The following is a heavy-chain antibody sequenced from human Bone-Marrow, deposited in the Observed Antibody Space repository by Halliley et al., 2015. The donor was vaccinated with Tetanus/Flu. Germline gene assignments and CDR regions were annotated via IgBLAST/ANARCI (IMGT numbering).Heavy chain of an antibody. CDR3: AIQLYSSGGFDY. Sequence: TLSLTCTVSGDSISTYYWSWIRQSPGKGLEWIGYIYNSGITNYNPSLHSRVTISLQMSKNQFSLHLTSVTAADTARYYCAIQLYSSGGFDYWGQGTLVTVSS. CDR2: IYNSGIT. D-gene: IGHD3-10*01. CDR1: GDSISTYY. J-gene: IGHJ4*02. V-gene: IGHV4-59*01.